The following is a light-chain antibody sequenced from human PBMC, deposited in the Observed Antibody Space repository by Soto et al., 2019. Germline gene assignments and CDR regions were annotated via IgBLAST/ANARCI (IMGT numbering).Light chain of an antibody. V-gene: IGKV3-15*01. CDR1: QTVASN. Sequence: EIVMTQSPATLSVSPGERATLSCRASQTVASNLAWYQQKPGQAPRLLIHGASTRATGVPARFSGSGSGTEFTLTISSLKSEDFAVYYCQQYHNWPPQYTFGQGTKLRIK. J-gene: IGKJ2*01. CDR3: QQYHNWPPQYT. CDR2: GAS.